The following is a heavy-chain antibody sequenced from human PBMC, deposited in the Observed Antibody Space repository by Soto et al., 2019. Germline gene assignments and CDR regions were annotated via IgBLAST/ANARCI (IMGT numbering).Heavy chain of an antibody. D-gene: IGHD2-15*01. V-gene: IGHV4-59*01. CDR2: IYYSGST. Sequence: SETLSLTCTVSGGSISSYYWSWIRQPPGKGLEWIGYIYYSGSTNYNPSLKSRVTISVDTSKNQFSLKLSSVTAADTAVYYCARGYCSGGSCYEDDWGQGTLVTVSS. CDR1: GGSISSYY. J-gene: IGHJ4*02. CDR3: ARGYCSGGSCYEDD.